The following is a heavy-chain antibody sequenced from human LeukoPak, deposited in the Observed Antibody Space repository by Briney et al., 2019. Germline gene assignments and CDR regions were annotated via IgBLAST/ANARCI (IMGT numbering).Heavy chain of an antibody. CDR2: INPNSGGT. J-gene: IGHJ4*02. V-gene: IGHV1-2*02. CDR3: ARGLSGWSLFDY. D-gene: IGHD6-13*01. Sequence: ASVKVSCKASGYTFTGCYMHWVRQAPGQGLEWMGWINPNSGGTNYAQKFQGRVTMTRDTSISTAYMELSRLRSDDTAVYYCARGLSGWSLFDYWGQGTLVTVSS. CDR1: GYTFTGCY.